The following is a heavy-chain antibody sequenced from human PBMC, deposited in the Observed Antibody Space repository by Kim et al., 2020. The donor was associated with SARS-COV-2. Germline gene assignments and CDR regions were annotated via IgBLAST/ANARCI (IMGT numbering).Heavy chain of an antibody. V-gene: IGHV3-33*01. CDR1: GDSFSYFA. Sequence: GGSLRLSCAASGDSFSYFAMHWVRQAPGKGPEWVAIIWYDASTEYYADSVKGRFTISRDNSKNQLYLQMNSLRVDDTAVYHCVRDGRGTHHYFQMDVWGPGTTVTVSS. D-gene: IGHD3-10*01. CDR2: IWYDASTE. J-gene: IGHJ6*02. CDR3: VRDGRGTHHYFQMDV.